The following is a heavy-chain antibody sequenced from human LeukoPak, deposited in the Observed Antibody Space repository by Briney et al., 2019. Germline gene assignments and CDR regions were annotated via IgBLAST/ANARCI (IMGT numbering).Heavy chain of an antibody. D-gene: IGHD1-26*01. CDR3: ARVLVGTTYFEY. V-gene: IGHV3-33*01. Sequence: GGSLRLSCAASGFTFSSSGMHWVRQAPGKGLEWVAVIRYDGNNKYYADSVKGRFTISRDNSKNTLYLQMNSLRGEDTAVYYCARVLVGTTYFEYWGQGTLVTVSS. CDR2: IRYDGNNK. J-gene: IGHJ4*02. CDR1: GFTFSSSG.